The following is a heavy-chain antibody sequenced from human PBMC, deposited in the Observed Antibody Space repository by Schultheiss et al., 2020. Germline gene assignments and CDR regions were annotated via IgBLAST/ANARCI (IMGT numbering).Heavy chain of an antibody. CDR2: MNPNSGNT. J-gene: IGHJ6*03. V-gene: IGHV1-8*01. CDR3: ARMLAYGSGPYYYYYYMDV. CDR1: GYTFTSYD. D-gene: IGHD3-10*01. Sequence: ASVKVSCKASGYTFTSYDINWVRQATGQGLEWMGWMNPNSGNTGYAQKFQGRVTMTRNTSISTAYMELSSLRSEDTAVYYCARMLAYGSGPYYYYYYMDVWGKGTTVTVSS.